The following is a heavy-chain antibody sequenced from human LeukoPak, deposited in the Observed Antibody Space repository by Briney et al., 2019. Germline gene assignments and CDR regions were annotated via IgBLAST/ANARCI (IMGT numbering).Heavy chain of an antibody. CDR2: IWYDGSNK. D-gene: IGHD3-10*01. CDR1: GFTFSSYG. J-gene: IGHJ4*02. V-gene: IGHV3-30*19. CDR3: ARMGNKWVRGVISQTYYFDY. Sequence: GRSLRLSCAASGFTFSSYGMHWVRQAPGKGLEWVAVIWYDGSNKYYADSVKGRFTISRDNSKNTLYLQMNSLRAEDTAVYYCARMGNKWVRGVISQTYYFDYWGQGTLVTVSS.